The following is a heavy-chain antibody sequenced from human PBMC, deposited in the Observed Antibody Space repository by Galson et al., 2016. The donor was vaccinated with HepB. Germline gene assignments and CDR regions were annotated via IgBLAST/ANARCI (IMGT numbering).Heavy chain of an antibody. CDR1: GFTFSSYG. Sequence: SLRLSCAASGFTFSSYGMHWVRQAPGKGLEWVAVISYDGSNKYYADSVKGRFTISRDNSKNTLYLQMNSLRAGDTAVYYCAKGGMLIPRFDYWGQGTLVTVSS. CDR3: AKGGMLIPRFDY. D-gene: IGHD3-16*01. V-gene: IGHV3-30*18. CDR2: ISYDGSNK. J-gene: IGHJ4*02.